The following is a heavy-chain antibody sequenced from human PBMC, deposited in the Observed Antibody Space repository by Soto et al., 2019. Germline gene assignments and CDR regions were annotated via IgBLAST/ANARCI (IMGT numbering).Heavy chain of an antibody. CDR3: AKSLFQEVSYFYGMDV. CDR2: VSYDGSER. V-gene: IGHV3-30*18. J-gene: IGHJ6*02. CDR1: GFTFSSYG. Sequence: QVQLVESGGGVVQPGRSLRLSCAASGFTFSSYGMHWVRQAPGKGLEWVAVVSYDGSERYYADSVKGRFTISRDNSKNALYLQMNSLRAEDTAAYYCAKSLFQEVSYFYGMDVWGQGTTVTVSS.